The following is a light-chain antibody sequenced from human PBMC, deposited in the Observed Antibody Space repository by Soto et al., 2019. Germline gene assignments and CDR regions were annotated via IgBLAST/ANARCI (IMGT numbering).Light chain of an antibody. CDR2: GAT. V-gene: IGKV3D-20*02. CDR1: QSVSSNL. CDR3: QQRSNWAPTWT. J-gene: IGKJ1*01. Sequence: EIVLTQSPGTLSLSPGERATLSCRASQSVSSNLLAWYQQKPGQAPRLLIYGATNRATGIPDRFSGSGSGTDFTLTISRLEPEDIAVYHCQQRSNWAPTWTFGQGTKVDIK.